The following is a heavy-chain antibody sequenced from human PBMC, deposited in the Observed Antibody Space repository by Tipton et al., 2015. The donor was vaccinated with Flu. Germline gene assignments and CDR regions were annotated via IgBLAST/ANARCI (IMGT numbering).Heavy chain of an antibody. CDR2: IYTSGST. D-gene: IGHD4-11*01. V-gene: IGHV4-61*02. CDR3: ARRDYSNYVSDPKNWFDP. J-gene: IGHJ5*02. CDR1: GGSISSSTYY. Sequence: TLSLTCTVSGGSISSSTYYWSWIRQPAGKGLEWIGRIYTSGSTNYNPSLKSRVTISVDTSKNQFSLRLSSVTAADTAVYYCARRDYSNYVSDPKNWFDPWGQGTLVTVSS.